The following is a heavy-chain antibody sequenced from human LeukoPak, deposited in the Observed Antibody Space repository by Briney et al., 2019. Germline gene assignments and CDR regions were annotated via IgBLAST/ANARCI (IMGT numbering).Heavy chain of an antibody. V-gene: IGHV3-23*01. J-gene: IGHJ4*02. CDR1: GFTFSSYA. CDR2: ISGSGGST. Sequence: GGSLRLSCAASGFTFSSYAMSWVRQAPGKGLEWVSAISGSGGSTYYADSVKGRFTISRDNSKNTLYLQMNSLRAGDTAVYYCAKRARVVPALIADHFFDYWGQGTLVTVSS. D-gene: IGHD2-2*01. CDR3: AKRARVVPALIADHFFDY.